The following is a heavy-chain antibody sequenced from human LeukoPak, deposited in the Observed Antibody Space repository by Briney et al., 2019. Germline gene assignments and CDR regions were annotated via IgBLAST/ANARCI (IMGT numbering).Heavy chain of an antibody. CDR2: ISAYNGNT. Sequence: ASVKVPCKASGYTFTSYGISWVRQAPGQGLEWMGWISAYNGNTNYAQKLQGRVTMTTDTSTSTAYMELRSLRSDDTAVYYCARDRLEPETVDYWGQGTLVTVSS. CDR1: GYTFTSYG. CDR3: ARDRLEPETVDY. J-gene: IGHJ4*02. V-gene: IGHV1-18*01. D-gene: IGHD1-1*01.